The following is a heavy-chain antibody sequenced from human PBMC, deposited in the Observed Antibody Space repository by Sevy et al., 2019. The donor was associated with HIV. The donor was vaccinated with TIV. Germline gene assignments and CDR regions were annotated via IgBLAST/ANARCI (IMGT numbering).Heavy chain of an antibody. D-gene: IGHD3-22*01. CDR3: ARKYDSSGYFDY. Sequence: GESLKISCAASGFTFSNYAMNWVRQAPGKGLEWVSGISGSGGSGTKTNYADSVKGRFTISRDDSKNSLFLQLNSLRAEETAIYYCARKYDSSGYFDYWGQGTLVTVSS. V-gene: IGHV3-23*01. J-gene: IGHJ4*02. CDR2: ISGSGGSGTKT. CDR1: GFTFSNYA.